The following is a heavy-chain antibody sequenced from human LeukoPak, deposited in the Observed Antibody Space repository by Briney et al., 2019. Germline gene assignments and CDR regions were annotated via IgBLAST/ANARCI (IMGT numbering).Heavy chain of an antibody. J-gene: IGHJ4*02. Sequence: GGSLRLSCAASGFIFTNYFMSWVRQAPGKGLEWVASIKHGGSEKYYVDSVRGRFTISRDNTMNSLYLQMSSLRAEDTAVYYCARDETESNLYYDILTGHRSGSSDYWGQGTLVTVSS. CDR1: GFIFTNYF. V-gene: IGHV3-7*01. CDR3: ARDETESNLYYDILTGHRSGSSDY. D-gene: IGHD3-9*01. CDR2: IKHGGSEK.